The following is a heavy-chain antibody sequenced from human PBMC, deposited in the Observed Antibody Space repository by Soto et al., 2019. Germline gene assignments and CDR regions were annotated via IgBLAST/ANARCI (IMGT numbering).Heavy chain of an antibody. V-gene: IGHV3-11*01. CDR3: ASQWATVVTHPFVD. CDR1: GFTFSDYY. Sequence: QVQLVESGGGLVKPGGSLRLSCAASGFTFSDYYMSWIRQAPGKGLEWVSYISSSGSTIYYADSVKGRFTISRDNAKNSLYRQMNSLRAEDTAVYYCASQWATVVTHPFVDWGQGTLVTVSS. CDR2: ISSSGSTI. J-gene: IGHJ4*02. D-gene: IGHD4-17*01.